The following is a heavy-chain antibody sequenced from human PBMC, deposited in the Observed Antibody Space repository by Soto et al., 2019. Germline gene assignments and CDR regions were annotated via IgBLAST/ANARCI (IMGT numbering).Heavy chain of an antibody. J-gene: IGHJ6*02. Sequence: SETLSLTCAVSGVSLSRGGYSWTWIPQGPGKALEWIGNINDSGSTSYNTALKRPVNTSLDTCKIQFSMRLTAVTAADKAVYFCARGSSSYYDYGMDVWGQGTTVTVSS. D-gene: IGHD6-6*01. CDR2: INDSGST. V-gene: IGHV4-30-2*01. CDR1: GVSLSRGGYS. CDR3: ARGSSSYYDYGMDV.